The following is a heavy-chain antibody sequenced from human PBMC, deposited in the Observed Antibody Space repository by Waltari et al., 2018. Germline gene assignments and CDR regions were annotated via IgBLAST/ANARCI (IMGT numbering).Heavy chain of an antibody. V-gene: IGHV3-7*03. CDR1: GFTSSNYW. CDR3: ARGGYGAYFDN. D-gene: IGHD6-13*01. J-gene: IGHJ4*02. Sequence: EVQLVESGGGLVQAGESLRLSCAASGFTSSNYWMSWARQAPGKGREWVANINQDGNQKYYVDSVKGRFTISRDIAKNSVYLQMKSLRAEDTVVYYCARGGYGAYFDNWGQGALVGVSS. CDR2: INQDGNQK.